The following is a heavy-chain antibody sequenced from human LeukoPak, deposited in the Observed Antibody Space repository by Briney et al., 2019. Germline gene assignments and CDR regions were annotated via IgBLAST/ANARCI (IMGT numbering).Heavy chain of an antibody. J-gene: IGHJ4*02. CDR1: RYTFTGYY. Sequence: ASVKVSCKASRYTFTGYYMHWVRQAPGQGLEWMGRINPNCGGTNYAQKFQGSVTMTRDTPISTAYMELSRLRSDDTAVYYCARSSTIAVAGLTQGWGQGTLVTVSS. CDR3: ARSSTIAVAGLTQG. D-gene: IGHD6-19*01. V-gene: IGHV1-2*06. CDR2: INPNCGGT.